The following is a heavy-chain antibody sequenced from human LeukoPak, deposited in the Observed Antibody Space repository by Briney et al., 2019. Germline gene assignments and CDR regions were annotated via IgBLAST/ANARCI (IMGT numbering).Heavy chain of an antibody. V-gene: IGHV3-30*02. CDR3: AKEKFTVTTYFFDY. Sequence: GGSLRLSCAASGFTFSSYGMHWVRQAPGRGLEWVAFIQYDGSNKYYADSVKGRFTISRDNSRNTVHLQMNSLRAEDTAVYYCAKEKFTVTTYFFDYWGQGTLVTVSS. CDR2: IQYDGSNK. D-gene: IGHD4-17*01. J-gene: IGHJ4*02. CDR1: GFTFSSYG.